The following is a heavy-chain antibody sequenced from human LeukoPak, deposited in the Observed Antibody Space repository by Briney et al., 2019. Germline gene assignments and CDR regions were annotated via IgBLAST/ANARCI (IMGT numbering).Heavy chain of an antibody. CDR1: GYTYTSYD. V-gene: IGHV1-8*01. CDR3: ARGTLGYSYEGY. CDR2: MNPNSGNT. J-gene: IGHJ4*02. D-gene: IGHD5-18*01. Sequence: ASVKVSCQASGYTYTSYDINWVRQATGQGLEWMGWMNPNSGNTGYAQKFQGRVTMTRNTSISTAYMELSSLRSEDTAVYYCARGTLGYSYEGYWGQGTLVTVSS.